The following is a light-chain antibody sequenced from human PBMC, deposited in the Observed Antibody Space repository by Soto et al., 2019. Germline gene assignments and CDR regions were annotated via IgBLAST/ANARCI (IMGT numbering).Light chain of an antibody. CDR3: QQLNSYPQT. Sequence: DIQLTQSPSFLSASVGDRVTITCRASQGISSYLAWYQQKPGKAPKLLIYAASTLQSGVPSRFSSSGSVTEFTITISTLQPEDFATYYCQQLNSYPQTFGGGTKVEIK. J-gene: IGKJ4*01. V-gene: IGKV1-9*01. CDR2: AAS. CDR1: QGISSY.